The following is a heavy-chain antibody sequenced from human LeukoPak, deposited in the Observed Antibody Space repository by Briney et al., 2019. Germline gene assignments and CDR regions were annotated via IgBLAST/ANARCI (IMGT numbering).Heavy chain of an antibody. D-gene: IGHD2-8*01. Sequence: GGSLRLSCAASGFTFSSYSMNWVRQAPGKGLEWVSAISGSGSSTYYADSVKGRFTISRDNAKNSLYLQMNSLRAEDTAVYYCAKDSPMLGGYWGQGTLVTVSS. V-gene: IGHV3-23*01. J-gene: IGHJ4*02. CDR3: AKDSPMLGGY. CDR2: ISGSGSST. CDR1: GFTFSSYS.